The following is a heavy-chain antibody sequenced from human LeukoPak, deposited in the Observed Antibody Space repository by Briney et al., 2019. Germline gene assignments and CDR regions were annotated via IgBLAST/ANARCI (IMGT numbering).Heavy chain of an antibody. J-gene: IGHJ5*02. CDR1: GGSFSGYY. CDR3: ARGSSSWYPASWFDP. CDR2: INHSGST. Sequence: PSETLSLTCAVYGGSFSGYYWSWIRQPPGKGLEWIGEINHSGSTNYNPSLKSRVTISVDTSKNQFSLKLSSVTAADTAVYYCARGSSSWYPASWFDPWGQGTLVTVSS. V-gene: IGHV4-34*01. D-gene: IGHD6-13*01.